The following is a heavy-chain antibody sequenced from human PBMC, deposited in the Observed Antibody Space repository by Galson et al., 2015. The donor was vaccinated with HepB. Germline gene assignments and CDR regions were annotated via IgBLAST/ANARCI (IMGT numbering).Heavy chain of an antibody. J-gene: IGHJ2*01. CDR1: GYSFTSYW. Sequence: QSGAEVKKPGESLRISCKGSGYSFTSYWISWVRQMPGKGLEWMGRIDPSDSYTNYSPSFQGHVTISADKSISTAYLQWSSLKASDTAMYYCARRFTYYYGSGSYSYWYFDLWGRGTLVTVSS. CDR2: IDPSDSYT. V-gene: IGHV5-10-1*01. CDR3: ARRFTYYYGSGSYSYWYFDL. D-gene: IGHD3-10*01.